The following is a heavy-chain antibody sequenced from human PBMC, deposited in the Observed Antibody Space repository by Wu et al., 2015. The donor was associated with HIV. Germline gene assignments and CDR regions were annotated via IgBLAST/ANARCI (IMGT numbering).Heavy chain of an antibody. CDR1: GYIFSDFG. V-gene: IGHV1-18*04. Sequence: VQLVQSGSEVRKPGTSVKVACKASGYIFSDFGINWVRQAPGQGLEWMGWISAQNGKTKYAQKFRGRVTRTTETSSSTAYMELQSLRSDDTAVYFCARGHYYDSSSSPLYWGRGTLVTVSS. CDR2: ISAQNGKT. CDR3: ARGHYYDSSSSPLY. J-gene: IGHJ4*02. D-gene: IGHD3-22*01.